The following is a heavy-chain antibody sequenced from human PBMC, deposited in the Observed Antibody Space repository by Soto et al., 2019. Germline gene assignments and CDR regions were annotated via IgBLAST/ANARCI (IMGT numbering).Heavy chain of an antibody. J-gene: IGHJ4*02. V-gene: IGHV3-21*01. CDR1: GFTFSSYS. CDR3: AATESLHKLRPGY. Sequence: GGSLRLSCAASGFTFSSYSMNWVRQAPGKGLGWVSSISSSSSYIYYADSVKGRFTISRDNAKNSLYLQMNSLRAEDTAVYYCAATESLHKLRPGYWGQGTLVTVSS. D-gene: IGHD4-17*01. CDR2: ISSSSSYI.